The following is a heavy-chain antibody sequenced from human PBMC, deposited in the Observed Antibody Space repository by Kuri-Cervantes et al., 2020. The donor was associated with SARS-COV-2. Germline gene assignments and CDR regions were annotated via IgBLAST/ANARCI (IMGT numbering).Heavy chain of an antibody. CDR3: ARDYTDIPEILFDC. J-gene: IGHJ4*02. CDR1: GFTFSSYE. CDR2: ISSSGSTI. V-gene: IGHV3-48*03. Sequence: GESLKISCAASGFTFSSYEMNWVRQAPGKGLEWVSYISSSGSTIYYADSVKGRFTISRDNAKNSLYLQMNSLRAEDTAVYYCARDYTDIPEILFDCWGQGTRVTVSS. D-gene: IGHD5-18*01.